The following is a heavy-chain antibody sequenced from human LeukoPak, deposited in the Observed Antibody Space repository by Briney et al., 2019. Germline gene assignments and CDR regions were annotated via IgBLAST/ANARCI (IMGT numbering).Heavy chain of an antibody. CDR3: ARLSDLYYYYYYMDV. D-gene: IGHD3-16*02. CDR1: GYIYTSYW. V-gene: IGHV5-51*01. Sequence: GESLKISCNSSGYIYTSYWIGWVRQMPWKGLEWMGIIYPGDSDTRYSPSFQGQVTISADKSISTAYLQWSSLKASDTAMYYCARLSDLYYYYYYMDVWGKGTTVTVSS. CDR2: IYPGDSDT. J-gene: IGHJ6*03.